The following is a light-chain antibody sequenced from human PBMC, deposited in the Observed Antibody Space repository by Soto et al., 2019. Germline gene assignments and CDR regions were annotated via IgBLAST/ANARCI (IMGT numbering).Light chain of an antibody. V-gene: IGKV3-15*01. J-gene: IGKJ1*01. CDR1: QSVSSK. CDR3: QQYNDWPPT. CDR2: GAS. Sequence: ETVMTQSPATLPVSPGERATLSCRPSQSVSSKLAWYQQEPGQAPRLLIYGASTRASGIPARFSGGGSGTEFTLTISSLQSEDFAVYYCQQYNDWPPTFGQGTKVDNK.